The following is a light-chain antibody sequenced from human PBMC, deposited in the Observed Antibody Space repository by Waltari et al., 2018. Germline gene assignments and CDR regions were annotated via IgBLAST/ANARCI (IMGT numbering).Light chain of an antibody. Sequence: QSALTQPASVSGSPGQSITISCTGTSSDIGGYDFVPWYQHHPGKAPKLIIYDVSLRPSGVSNRFSGSKSGNTASLTISGLQAEDETHYYCSSYTTSSTQVVFGGGTKLTVL. CDR1: SSDIGGYDF. CDR2: DVS. V-gene: IGLV2-14*03. J-gene: IGLJ2*01. CDR3: SSYTTSSTQVV.